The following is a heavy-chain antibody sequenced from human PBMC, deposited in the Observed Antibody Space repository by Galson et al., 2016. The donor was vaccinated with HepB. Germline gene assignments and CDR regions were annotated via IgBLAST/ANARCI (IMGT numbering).Heavy chain of an antibody. Sequence: SLRLSCAASGFTFSSYWMHWVRQPPGKGLVWVSRINNDGSSTTYADSVNGRFPISRHNADNTLYMQMHRLRAEDTAVYYCARGGYCIVDSCSPEGVGENWGQGTLVTVSS. J-gene: IGHJ4*02. CDR2: INNDGSST. CDR1: GFTFSSYW. V-gene: IGHV3-74*01. CDR3: ARGGYCIVDSCSPEGVGEN. D-gene: IGHD2-15*01.